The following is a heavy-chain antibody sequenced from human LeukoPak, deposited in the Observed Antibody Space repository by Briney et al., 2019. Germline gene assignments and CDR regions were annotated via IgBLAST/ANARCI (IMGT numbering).Heavy chain of an antibody. V-gene: IGHV4-59*01. Sequence: SETLSLTCTVSGGSISSYYWSRIRQPPGKGLEWIGYIYYSGSTNYNPSLKSRVTISVDTSKNQFSLKLSSVTAADTAVYYCARDWGSGSYYNVWNYYYGMDVWGQGTTVTVPS. CDR1: GGSISSYY. CDR3: ARDWGSGSYYNVWNYYYGMDV. CDR2: IYYSGST. J-gene: IGHJ6*02. D-gene: IGHD3-10*01.